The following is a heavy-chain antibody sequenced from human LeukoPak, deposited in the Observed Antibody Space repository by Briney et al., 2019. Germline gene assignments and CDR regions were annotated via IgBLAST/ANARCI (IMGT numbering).Heavy chain of an antibody. J-gene: IGHJ1*01. CDR2: IYTSGST. Sequence: SETLSLTCTVSGGSMSSGSYYWSWIRQPAGKGLEWIGRIYTSGSTNYNPSLKSRVTISVDTSKNQFSLKLSSVTAADTAVYYCARGLAAAGIMDAEYFQHWGQGTLVTVSS. CDR1: GGSMSSGSYY. D-gene: IGHD6-13*01. CDR3: ARGLAAAGIMDAEYFQH. V-gene: IGHV4-61*02.